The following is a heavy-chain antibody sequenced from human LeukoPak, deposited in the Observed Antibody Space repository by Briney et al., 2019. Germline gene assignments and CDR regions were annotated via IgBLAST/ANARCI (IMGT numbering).Heavy chain of an antibody. CDR2: IYPGDSDT. Sequence: GESLKISCKGSGYSFTSYWIGWVRQTPGKGLEWMGIIYPGDSDTRYSPSSQGQVTISADKSISTAYLQWSSLKASDTAMYYCARRNKQLALDYWGQGTLVTVSS. V-gene: IGHV5-51*01. D-gene: IGHD6-6*01. J-gene: IGHJ4*02. CDR1: GYSFTSYW. CDR3: ARRNKQLALDY.